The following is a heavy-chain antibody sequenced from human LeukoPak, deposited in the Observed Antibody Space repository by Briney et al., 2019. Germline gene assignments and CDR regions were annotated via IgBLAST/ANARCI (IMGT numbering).Heavy chain of an antibody. Sequence: SETLSLTCTVSGGSISSYYWSWIRQPPGKGLEWIGYISYSGSTNYSPSLKSRVTISVDTSKNQFSLKLSSATAADTAVYYCASYDALTGYPSDYWGQGTLVTVSS. D-gene: IGHD3-9*01. CDR3: ASYDALTGYPSDY. V-gene: IGHV4-59*01. J-gene: IGHJ4*02. CDR1: GGSISSYY. CDR2: ISYSGST.